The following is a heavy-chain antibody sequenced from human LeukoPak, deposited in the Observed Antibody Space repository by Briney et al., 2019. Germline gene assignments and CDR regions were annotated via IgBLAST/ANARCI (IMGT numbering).Heavy chain of an antibody. V-gene: IGHV1-18*01. D-gene: IGHD3-10*01. J-gene: IGHJ4*02. Sequence: ASVKVSCKASGYTFTSYGINWVRQAPGQGLEWMGWISAYNGNTNYAQKLQGRVTMTTDTSTSTAYMELRSLRSDDPAVYYCARTLTQLFTDYYGSGSPGSYWGQGTLVTVSS. CDR2: ISAYNGNT. CDR3: ARTLTQLFTDYYGSGSPGSY. CDR1: GYTFTSYG.